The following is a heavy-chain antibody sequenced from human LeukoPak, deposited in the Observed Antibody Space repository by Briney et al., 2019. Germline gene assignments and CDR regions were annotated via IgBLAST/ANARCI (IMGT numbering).Heavy chain of an antibody. Sequence: PGGSLRLSCAASGFTFSSYGTHWVRQAPGKGLEWVAVISYDGSNKYYADSVKGRFTISRDNSKNTLYLQMNSLRAEDTAVYCCARDNIVLMVYAPGGPDYWGQGTLVTVSS. J-gene: IGHJ4*02. CDR1: GFTFSSYG. D-gene: IGHD2-8*01. V-gene: IGHV3-30*03. CDR3: ARDNIVLMVYAPGGPDY. CDR2: ISYDGSNK.